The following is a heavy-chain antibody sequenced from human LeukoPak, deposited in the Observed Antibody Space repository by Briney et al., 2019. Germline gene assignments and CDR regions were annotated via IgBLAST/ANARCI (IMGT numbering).Heavy chain of an antibody. Sequence: GESLKISCKGSGYIFTTYWIGWVRQMPGKGLEWMGIIYPDGSDTRYSASFQGQVTISADKYNTTAYLQWSRLKSSDTAFYYCARTTTLSRAFDTWGQGTLVTVSS. CDR2: IYPDGSDT. CDR3: ARTTTLSRAFDT. J-gene: IGHJ5*02. V-gene: IGHV5-51*01. CDR1: GYIFTTYW. D-gene: IGHD1-14*01.